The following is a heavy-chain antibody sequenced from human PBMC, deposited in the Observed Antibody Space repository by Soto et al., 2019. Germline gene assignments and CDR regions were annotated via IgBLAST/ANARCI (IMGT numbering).Heavy chain of an antibody. CDR3: ARVSVVVPAATHYYYGMDV. CDR1: GGTFSSYA. J-gene: IGHJ6*02. D-gene: IGHD2-2*01. V-gene: IGHV1-69*01. CDR2: IIPIFGTA. Sequence: QVQLVQSGAEVKKPGSSVKVSCKASGGTFSSYAISWVRQAPGQGLEWMGGIIPIFGTANYAQKFQGRVTITADESTSTAYMELSSLRSEDTAVYYCARVSVVVPAATHYYYGMDVWGQGTTFTVSS.